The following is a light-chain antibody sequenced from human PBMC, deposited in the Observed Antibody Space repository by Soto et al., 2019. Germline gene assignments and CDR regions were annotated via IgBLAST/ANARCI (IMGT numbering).Light chain of an antibody. Sequence: EIVLTQSPGTLSLSPGERTTLSCRASQSVSSSYLAWYQQKPGQAPRLLVYGASSRATGTPDRCSGSGSGTDFTLTISRLEPEEFAVYYCQQYASSPEYTFGQGTKLEIK. CDR3: QQYASSPEYT. CDR1: QSVSSSY. CDR2: GAS. V-gene: IGKV3-20*01. J-gene: IGKJ2*01.